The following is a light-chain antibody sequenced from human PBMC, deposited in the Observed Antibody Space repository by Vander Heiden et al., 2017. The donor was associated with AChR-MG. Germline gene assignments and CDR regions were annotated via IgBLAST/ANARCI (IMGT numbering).Light chain of an antibody. CDR2: EVT. CDR3: SSYRGGSTLG. Sequence: QSALTQPASVSGSPGQSITISCTGTSSDIGGYDFVSWYQQHPGRAPKLMMFEVTNRPAGVSSRVSASKSGNTDSLTISGLQAEDEADDDCSSYRGGSTLGFGGGTKLTVL. J-gene: IGLJ2*01. CDR1: SSDIGGYDF. V-gene: IGLV2-14*01.